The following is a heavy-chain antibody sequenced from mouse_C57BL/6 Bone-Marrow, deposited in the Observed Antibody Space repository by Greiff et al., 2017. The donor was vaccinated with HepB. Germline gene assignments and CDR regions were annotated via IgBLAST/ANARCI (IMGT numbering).Heavy chain of an antibody. Sequence: VQLQQSGPELVKPGASVKISCKASGYTFTDYYMNWVKQSHGKSLEWIGDINPNNGGTSYNQKFKGKATLTVDKSSSTAYMELRSLTSEDSAVYYCARCYDYDSFYAMDYWGQGTSVTVSS. CDR1: GYTFTDYY. CDR3: ARCYDYDSFYAMDY. V-gene: IGHV1-26*01. CDR2: INPNNGGT. J-gene: IGHJ4*01. D-gene: IGHD2-4*01.